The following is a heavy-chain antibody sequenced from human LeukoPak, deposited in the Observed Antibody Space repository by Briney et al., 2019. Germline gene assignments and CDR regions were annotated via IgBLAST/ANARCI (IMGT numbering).Heavy chain of an antibody. D-gene: IGHD6-6*01. CDR3: ASLVLAARSSYYMDV. V-gene: IGHV4-38-2*02. CDR1: GYSISSGYY. J-gene: IGHJ6*03. CDR2: IYTSGST. Sequence: SETLSLTCTVSGYSISSGYYWGWIRQPPGKGLEWIGYIYTSGSTNYNPSLKSRVTISVDTSKNQFSLKLSSVTAADTAVYYCASLVLAARSSYYMDVWGKGTTVTVSS.